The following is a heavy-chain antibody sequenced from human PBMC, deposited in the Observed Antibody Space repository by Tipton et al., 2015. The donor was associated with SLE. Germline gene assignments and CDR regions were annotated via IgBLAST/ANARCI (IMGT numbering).Heavy chain of an antibody. CDR3: ATLPIVEMARAY. Sequence: LRLSCTVSGGSISSSSYYWGWIRQPPGKGLEWIGTIYYSGTTYYNLSLRSRVTISVDTSKNQFSLSLRSVTAADTAVYYCATLPIVEMARAYWGQDTLVTVSS. D-gene: IGHD5-24*01. CDR2: IYYSGTT. J-gene: IGHJ1*01. CDR1: GGSISSSSYY. V-gene: IGHV4-39*07.